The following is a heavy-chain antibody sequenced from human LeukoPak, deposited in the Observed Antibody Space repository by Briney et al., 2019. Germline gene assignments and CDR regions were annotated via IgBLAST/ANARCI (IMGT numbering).Heavy chain of an antibody. J-gene: IGHJ3*01. D-gene: IGHD5-18*01. CDR3: AREDTAMVINAFDV. CDR2: IYDSGTT. CDR1: GGSFSGYY. Sequence: SETLSLTCAVYGGSFSGYYWSWIRQPPGRGLEWIGYIYDSGTTNYNPSLKSRVTLAVDTSKNQFSLMLSSVTAADTAVYYCAREDTAMVINAFDVWGQGTMVTVSS. V-gene: IGHV4-59*01.